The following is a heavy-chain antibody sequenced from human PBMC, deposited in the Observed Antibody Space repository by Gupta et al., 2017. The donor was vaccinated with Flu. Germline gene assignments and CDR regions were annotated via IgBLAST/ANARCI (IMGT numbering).Heavy chain of an antibody. Sequence: QVQLVESGGGVVQPGGSLRLSCAASGFTFGTNGMHWGRQGPGTGLEWVAIIGYDGSKRYYADSVKGRFTISRDNSRNTVYLEMNNLRAEDTAVYYCARSNLGYCDDVGCHGDALDVWGQGTMVTVS. J-gene: IGHJ3*01. CDR2: IGYDGSKR. D-gene: IGHD2-15*01. V-gene: IGHV3-33*01. CDR3: ARSNLGYCDDVGCHGDALDV. CDR1: GFTFGTNG.